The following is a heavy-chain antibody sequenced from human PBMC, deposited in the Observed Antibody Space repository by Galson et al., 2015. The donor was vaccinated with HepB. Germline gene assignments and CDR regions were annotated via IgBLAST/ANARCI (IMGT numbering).Heavy chain of an antibody. V-gene: IGHV1-69*13. D-gene: IGHD4-11*01. CDR2: IIPISGTA. CDR1: GGIFSDYA. CDR3: AATVTTEGDYYYMDV. J-gene: IGHJ6*03. Sequence: SVKVSCKASGGIFSDYAINWVRQASGQGLEWMGGIIPISGTANYAQKFQGRVTITADESTSTAYMDLTRLTSGDTAVYYCAATVTTEGDYYYMDVWGNGTTVTVSS.